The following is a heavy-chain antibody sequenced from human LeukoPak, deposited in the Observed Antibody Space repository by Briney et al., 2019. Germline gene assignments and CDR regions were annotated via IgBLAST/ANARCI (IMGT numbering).Heavy chain of an antibody. CDR1: GITFSNAW. J-gene: IGHJ4*02. CDR3: TTQRAGAFDY. D-gene: IGHD3-10*01. V-gene: IGHV3-15*01. CDR2: ILSKTDGGTA. Sequence: GGSLRLSCAASGITFSNAWMTWVRRAPAKGLEWVGRILSKTDGGTADYAAPVKGRFTISRDDSKDTMYLQMNSLKSEDTAAYYCTTQRAGAFDYWGQGTLVTVSS.